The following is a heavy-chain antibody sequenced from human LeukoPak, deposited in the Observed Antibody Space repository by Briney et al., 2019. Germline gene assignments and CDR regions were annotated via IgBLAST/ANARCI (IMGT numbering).Heavy chain of an antibody. CDR2: ISSDGNTT. D-gene: IGHD2-15*01. CDR1: GFTFSSYE. Sequence: GGSLRLSCAASGFTFSSYEMNWVRQAPGKGLEWISYISSDGNTTYYADSVKGRFTISRDNAKNSLYLQMNSLRAEDTAVYYCTRAKPPYCRGGSCRTPGAFDIWGQGTMVTVSS. V-gene: IGHV3-48*03. CDR3: TRAKPPYCRGGSCRTPGAFDI. J-gene: IGHJ3*02.